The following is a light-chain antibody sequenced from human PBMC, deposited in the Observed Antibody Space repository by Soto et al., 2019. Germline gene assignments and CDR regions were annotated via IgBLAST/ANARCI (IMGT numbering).Light chain of an antibody. CDR2: RAS. V-gene: IGKV1-5*03. CDR1: QSINRW. Sequence: DIQMTQSPSTLSASIGDRVTITCRASQSINRWLAWYQQKPQKPPKLLIYRASSLESGVPSRFSGSESGTEFTLTISSLQPDDSAIYYCQHYYSYPYTFGQGTKLEIK. CDR3: QHYYSYPYT. J-gene: IGKJ2*01.